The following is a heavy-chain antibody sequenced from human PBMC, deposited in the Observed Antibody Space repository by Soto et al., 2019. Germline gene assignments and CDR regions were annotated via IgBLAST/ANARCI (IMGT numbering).Heavy chain of an antibody. CDR1: GGSISSADYY. V-gene: IGHV4-30-4*01. CDR3: ARGPSEYYDLWSGYYVDY. CDR2: IYYSGST. D-gene: IGHD3-3*01. Sequence: SETLSLTCTVSGGSISSADYYWSWIRQPPGKGLEWIGYIYYSGSTYYNPSLKSRVTISVDTSKNQFSLKLSSVTAADTAVYYCARGPSEYYDLWSGYYVDYWGQGSLVTVSS. J-gene: IGHJ4*02.